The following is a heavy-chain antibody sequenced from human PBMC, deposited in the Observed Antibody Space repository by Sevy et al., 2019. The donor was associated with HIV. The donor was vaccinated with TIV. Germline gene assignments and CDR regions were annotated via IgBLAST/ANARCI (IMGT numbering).Heavy chain of an antibody. CDR2: IWYDGRTE. CDR3: ARDAARVIVPTAGFDS. V-gene: IGHV3-33*01. CDR1: GFTFRCFS. Sequence: GGSLRLSCVASGFTFRCFSMHWVRQAPGKGLEWVAAIWYDGRTERYADSVQGRVTISRDNSKKTLHLQMNSLRAEDTALYYCARDAARVIVPTAGFDSWGQGTLVTVSS. D-gene: IGHD1-1*01. J-gene: IGHJ5*01.